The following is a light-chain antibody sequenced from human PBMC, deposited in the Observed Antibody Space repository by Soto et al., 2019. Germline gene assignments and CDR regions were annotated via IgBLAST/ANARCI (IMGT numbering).Light chain of an antibody. CDR3: QHYGSSPRT. CDR2: RAS. CDR1: RSVSSNY. J-gene: IGKJ1*01. V-gene: IGKV3-20*01. Sequence: EIVLTQSPGTLSLSPGETATLSCRASRSVSSNYLAWYQQRPGQAPRLLINRASNRATGIPDRFTGSGSGTDFTLTIHRLEPADFAVYYCQHYGSSPRTFGQGTKVEIK.